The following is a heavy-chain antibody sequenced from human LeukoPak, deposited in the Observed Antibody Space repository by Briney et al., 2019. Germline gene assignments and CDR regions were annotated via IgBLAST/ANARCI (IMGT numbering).Heavy chain of an antibody. Sequence: PGGSLRLSCAASGFTFSSYSMNWVRQAPGKGLEWVSSISSSSSYIYYADSVKGRLTISRDNAKNSLYLQMNSLRAEDTAVYYCARRGPYYDYVWGSEHFDYWGQGTLVTVSS. CDR1: GFTFSSYS. D-gene: IGHD3-16*01. J-gene: IGHJ4*02. CDR3: ARRGPYYDYVWGSEHFDY. CDR2: ISSSSSYI. V-gene: IGHV3-21*01.